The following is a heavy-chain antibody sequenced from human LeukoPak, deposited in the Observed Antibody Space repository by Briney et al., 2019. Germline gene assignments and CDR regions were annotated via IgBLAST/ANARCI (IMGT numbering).Heavy chain of an antibody. J-gene: IGHJ3*02. CDR2: ISSSSSYI. V-gene: IGHV3-21*01. CDR3: ARGALVGATDDAFDI. CDR1: GFTFSSYS. D-gene: IGHD1-26*01. Sequence: GGSLRLSCAASGFTFSSYSMNWVRQAPGKGLEWVSSISSSSSYIYYADSVKGRFTISRDNAKNSLYLQMNSLRAEDTAVYYCARGALVGATDDAFDIWGQGTMVTVSS.